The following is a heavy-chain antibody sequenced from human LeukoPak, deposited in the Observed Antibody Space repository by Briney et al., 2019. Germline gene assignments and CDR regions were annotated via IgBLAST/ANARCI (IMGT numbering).Heavy chain of an antibody. CDR1: GFTFSGSV. V-gene: IGHV3-73*01. J-gene: IGHJ4*02. D-gene: IGHD6-19*01. CDR2: ITSKPNSYAT. Sequence: GSLRLSCAASGFTFSGSVMHWVRQASGKGLEWVGRITSKPNSYATVYTPSVKGRFTISIDDSKNTAYLQMNSLKTEDTAVYYCTAGSGWYSPDYWGQGTLVTASS. CDR3: TAGSGWYSPDY.